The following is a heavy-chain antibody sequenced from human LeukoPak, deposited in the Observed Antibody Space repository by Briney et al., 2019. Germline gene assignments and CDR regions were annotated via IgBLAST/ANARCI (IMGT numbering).Heavy chain of an antibody. J-gene: IGHJ6*03. CDR1: GGSISSGGYY. D-gene: IGHD6-13*01. V-gene: IGHV4-30-2*01. CDR2: IYHSGGT. CDR3: ARVDSSSEHDPYYYYYMDV. Sequence: SETLSLTCTVSGGSISSGGYYWSWLRQPPGKGLEWIGYIYHSGGTYYNPSLKSRVTISVDRSKNQFSLKLSSVTAADTAVYYCARVDSSSEHDPYYYYYMDVWGKGTTVTVSS.